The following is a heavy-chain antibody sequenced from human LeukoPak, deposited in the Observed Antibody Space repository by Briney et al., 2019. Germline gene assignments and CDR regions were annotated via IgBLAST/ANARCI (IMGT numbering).Heavy chain of an antibody. CDR2: IYYSGST. CDR3: ARGRLVVPAAYYYXYYGMDV. V-gene: IGHV4-59*01. CDR1: GGSISSYY. D-gene: IGHD2-2*01. Sequence: PSETLSLTCTVSGGSISSYYWSWIRQPPGKGLEWIGYIYYSGSTNYNPSLKSRVTISVDTSKNQFSLKLSSVTAADTAVYYCARGRLVVPAAYYYXYYGMDVWGQGTTXXVSS. J-gene: IGHJ6*02.